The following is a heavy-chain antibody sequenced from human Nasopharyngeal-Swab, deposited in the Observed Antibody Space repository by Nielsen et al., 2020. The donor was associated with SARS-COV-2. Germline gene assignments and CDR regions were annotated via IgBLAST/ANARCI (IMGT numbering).Heavy chain of an antibody. D-gene: IGHD6-13*01. Sequence: ASVKVSCKASGYTFTSYAMNWVRQAPGQGLEWMGWINANTGNPTYAQGFTGRFVFSLDTSVSTAYLQISSLKAEDTAVYYCARESGSWYYYYYGMDVWGQGTTVTVSS. CDR2: INANTGNP. J-gene: IGHJ6*02. V-gene: IGHV7-4-1*02. CDR1: GYTFTSYA. CDR3: ARESGSWYYYYYGMDV.